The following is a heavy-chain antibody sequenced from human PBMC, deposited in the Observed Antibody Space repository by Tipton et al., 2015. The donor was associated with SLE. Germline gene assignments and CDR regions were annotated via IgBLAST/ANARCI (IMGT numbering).Heavy chain of an antibody. V-gene: IGHV4-4*02. Sequence: LRLSCAVSGGSISSSNWWSWVRQPPGKGLEWIGEIYHSGSTNYNPSLKSRVTISVDTSKNQFSLKLSSVTAADTAVYYCARGGEQWLFDYWGQGTLVTVSS. CDR1: GGSISSSNW. D-gene: IGHD6-19*01. CDR3: ARGGEQWLFDY. CDR2: IYHSGST. J-gene: IGHJ4*02.